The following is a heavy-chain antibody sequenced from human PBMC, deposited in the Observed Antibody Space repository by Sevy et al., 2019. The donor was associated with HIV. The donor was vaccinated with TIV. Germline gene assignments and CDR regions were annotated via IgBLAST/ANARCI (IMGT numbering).Heavy chain of an antibody. CDR3: AIXXPWGL. Sequence: ASVKVSCKVSXXXXTELSXQXVRQAPGKGPEWMGGFDPDKGKTVYAQKFQGRVTVTEDISRDTVSMQLRSLKSEDTATYYCAIXXPWGLXGQGTQVTVSS. D-gene: IGHD3-16*01. J-gene: IGHJ4*02. V-gene: IGHV1-24*01. CDR1: XXXXTELS. CDR2: FDPDKGKT.